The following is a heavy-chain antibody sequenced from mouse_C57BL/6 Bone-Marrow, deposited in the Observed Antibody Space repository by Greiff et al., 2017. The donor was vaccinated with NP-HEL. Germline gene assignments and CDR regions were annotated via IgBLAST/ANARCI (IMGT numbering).Heavy chain of an antibody. CDR1: GFSLTSYG. CDR2: IWRGGSS. D-gene: IGHD1-1*01. CDR3: AIYGSSYWYFDV. V-gene: IGHV2-5*01. J-gene: IGHJ1*03. Sequence: QVQLQQSGPGLVQPSQSLSITCTASGFSLTSYGVHWVRQSPGKGLEWLGVIWRGGSSAYNAAFMSRLSITKDNSKSHVFFKMNSLQADDTAIYYCAIYGSSYWYFDVWGTGTTVTVSS.